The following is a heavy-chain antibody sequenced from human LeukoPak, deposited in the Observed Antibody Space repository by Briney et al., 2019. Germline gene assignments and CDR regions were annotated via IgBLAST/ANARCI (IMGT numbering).Heavy chain of an antibody. CDR2: IYYSGST. Sequence: SETLSLTCTVSGGSVSSGSYYWGWIRQPPGKGLEWIGYIYYSGSTNYNPSLKSRVTISVDTSKNQFSLKLSSVTAADTAVYYCARVLYSSGWTLFDYWGQGTLVTVSS. J-gene: IGHJ4*02. CDR3: ARVLYSSGWTLFDY. CDR1: GGSVSSGSYY. V-gene: IGHV4-61*01. D-gene: IGHD6-19*01.